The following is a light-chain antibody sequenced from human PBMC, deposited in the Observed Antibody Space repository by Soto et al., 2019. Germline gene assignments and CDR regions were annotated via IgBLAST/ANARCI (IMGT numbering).Light chain of an antibody. CDR1: STNIGINT. Sequence: QSVLTQPPSASGTPGQRVTISCSGGSTNIGINTVNWYQQLPGTTPKVLIYTDNERPSGVPDRFSGSKSGTSASLAINWLHAGDEADYYCVAWDESLNGYVFGTGTKLTVL. J-gene: IGLJ1*01. CDR3: VAWDESLNGYV. V-gene: IGLV1-44*01. CDR2: TDN.